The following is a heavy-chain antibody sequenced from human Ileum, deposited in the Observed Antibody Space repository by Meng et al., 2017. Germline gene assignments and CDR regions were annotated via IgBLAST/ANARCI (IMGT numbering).Heavy chain of an antibody. CDR2: SRNQANSYST. D-gene: IGHD5-12*01. CDR3: SRGLSGNDMGDHY. CDR1: GFTRSSYY. V-gene: IGHV3-72*01. J-gene: IGHJ4*01. Sequence: VECGVGPLPPGRVLGLVCAASGFTRSSYYMERVRLAARKGPEWVSRSRNQANSYSTEYAVSVKGRFTIARDVYKNSLYLQMISLKIEDTAVYDGSRGLSGNDMGDHYWCYGTLVTVSS.